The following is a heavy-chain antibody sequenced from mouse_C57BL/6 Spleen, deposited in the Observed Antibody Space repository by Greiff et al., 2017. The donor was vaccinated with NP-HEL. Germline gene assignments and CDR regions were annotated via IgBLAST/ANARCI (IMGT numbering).Heavy chain of an antibody. D-gene: IGHD2-4*01. CDR3: ARGRGLDNY. Sequence: QVHVKQPGAELVMPGASVKLSCKASGYTFTSYWMHWVKQRPGQGLEWIGEIDPSDSYTNYNQKFKGKSTLTVDKSSSTAYMQLSSLTSEDSAVYYCARGRGLDNYWGQGTTLTVSS. V-gene: IGHV1-69*01. CDR1: GYTFTSYW. J-gene: IGHJ2*01. CDR2: IDPSDSYT.